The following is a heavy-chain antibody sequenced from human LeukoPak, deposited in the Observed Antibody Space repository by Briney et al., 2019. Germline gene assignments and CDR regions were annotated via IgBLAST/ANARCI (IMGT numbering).Heavy chain of an antibody. J-gene: IGHJ4*02. Sequence: PSQTLSLTCTVSGGSISSGGYYWSWIRQPPGKGLEWIGYIYHSGSTYYNPSLKSRVTISVDRSKNQFSLKLSSVTAADTAVYYCARAFPIAAAGHFDYWGQGTLVTVSS. D-gene: IGHD6-13*01. CDR3: ARAFPIAAAGHFDY. V-gene: IGHV4-30-2*01. CDR1: GGSISSGGYY. CDR2: IYHSGST.